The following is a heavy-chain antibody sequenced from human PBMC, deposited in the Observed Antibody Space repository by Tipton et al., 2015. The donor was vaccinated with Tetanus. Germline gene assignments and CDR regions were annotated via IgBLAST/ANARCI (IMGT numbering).Heavy chain of an antibody. Sequence: TLSLTCSVSGGSLRSGDHYWSWIRQPPGKGLEWLAYISSSGSTNSNYSLKSRITMSRDTSKNHFSLTLTSVTAADTAVYYCARDQGGGRVVRLNWFDPWGHGTLVTVSS. CDR3: ARDQGGGRVVRLNWFDP. CDR1: GGSLRSGDHY. D-gene: IGHD6-6*01. CDR2: ISSSGST. J-gene: IGHJ5*02. V-gene: IGHV4-61*08.